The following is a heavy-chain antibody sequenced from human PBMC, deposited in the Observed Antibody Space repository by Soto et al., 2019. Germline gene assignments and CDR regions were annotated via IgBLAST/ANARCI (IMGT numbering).Heavy chain of an antibody. Sequence: PSETLSLTCTVSGDSISSADYYWSWIRQTPGKGLEWIGHIFYSGTTYYNPSLKSRLTISVDTSKNNFSLRLTSVTAADTAVYYCARDLWVEPELYYYGMDVWGQGTTVTVSS. J-gene: IGHJ6*02. CDR2: IFYSGTT. CDR3: ARDLWVEPELYYYGMDV. CDR1: GDSISSADYY. D-gene: IGHD1-1*01. V-gene: IGHV4-30-4*01.